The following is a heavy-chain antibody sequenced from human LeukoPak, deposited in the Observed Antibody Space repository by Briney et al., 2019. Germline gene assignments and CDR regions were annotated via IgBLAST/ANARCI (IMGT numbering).Heavy chain of an antibody. Sequence: SETLSLTCTVSGYSLSSGYYWGWSRQPPGKGLEWIGSIYHSGSTYSHPSLKSRVTISVATSKNQFSLKLSSVTAADTAVYYCARTPSGGPFDYWGQGTLVTVSS. V-gene: IGHV4-38-2*02. CDR1: GYSLSSGYY. J-gene: IGHJ4*02. CDR2: IYHSGST. D-gene: IGHD2-15*01. CDR3: ARTPSGGPFDY.